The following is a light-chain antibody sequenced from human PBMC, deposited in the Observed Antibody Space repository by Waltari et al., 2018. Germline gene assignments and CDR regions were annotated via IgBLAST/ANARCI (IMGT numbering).Light chain of an antibody. CDR1: QDISTS. CDR2: YAS. V-gene: IGKV6-21*01. CDR3: QQSRSFPLT. Sequence: EIVLTQSPDFQSVTPKEKVTITCRASQDISTSLHWYQQKPDQSPKLLIKYASESFSGVPSRFSGSGSGTHFTLTINSLEAKDAATYYCQQSRSFPLTFGGGTKVEIK. J-gene: IGKJ4*01.